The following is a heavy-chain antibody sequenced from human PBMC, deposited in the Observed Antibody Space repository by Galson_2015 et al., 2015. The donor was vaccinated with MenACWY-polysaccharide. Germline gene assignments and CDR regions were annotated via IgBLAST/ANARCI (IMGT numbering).Heavy chain of an antibody. D-gene: IGHD5-12*01. Sequence: SLRLACAASGFPFSDYYMRWLRQAPGKGLEWVSYISSSGSTIYYADSVKGRFTISRDNAKNSLYLQMNSLRAEDTAVYYCARDREDIVASYYYYGMDVWGQGTTVTVFS. J-gene: IGHJ6*02. CDR1: GFPFSDYY. V-gene: IGHV3-11*01. CDR3: ARDREDIVASYYYYGMDV. CDR2: ISSSGSTI.